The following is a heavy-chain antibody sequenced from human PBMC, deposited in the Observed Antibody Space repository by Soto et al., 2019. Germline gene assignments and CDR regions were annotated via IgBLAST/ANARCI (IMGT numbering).Heavy chain of an antibody. CDR3: AKERSSGWSFDY. V-gene: IGHV3-23*01. CDR2: ISGSGDST. D-gene: IGHD6-19*01. Sequence: GGSLRLSCAASGFTFSTYAMNWVRQAPGKVLEWVAGISGSGDSTYYADSVKDRFTVPRDNSKNTLYLQMNSLRAEDTAVFYCAKERSSGWSFDYWGQGTLVTVSS. J-gene: IGHJ4*02. CDR1: GFTFSTYA.